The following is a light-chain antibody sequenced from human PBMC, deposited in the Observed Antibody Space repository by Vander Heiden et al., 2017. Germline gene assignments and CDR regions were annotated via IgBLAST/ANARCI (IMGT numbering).Light chain of an antibody. CDR2: NTN. V-gene: IGLV8-61*01. CDR1: SGLVSTSFH. Sequence: QTVVTQEPSFSVSPGGTVTPTCGLTSGLVSTSFHPSWYRQTPGQAPRTLIYNTNTRSSGVADRFSGSILGNKAALTIAGAQPDDECDYCCVLYMGNGIWVFGGGTKLTAL. J-gene: IGLJ3*02. CDR3: VLYMGNGIWV.